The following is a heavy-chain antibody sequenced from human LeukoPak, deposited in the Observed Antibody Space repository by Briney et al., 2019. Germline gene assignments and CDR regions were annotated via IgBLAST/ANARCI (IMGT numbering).Heavy chain of an antibody. V-gene: IGHV3-30-3*01. CDR2: ISYDGSNK. CDR3: ARVAGQDYYFDY. CDR1: GFTFSSYA. D-gene: IGHD3/OR15-3a*01. Sequence: PGGSLRLSCAASGFTFSSYAMHWVRQAPGKGLEWVAVISYDGSNKYYADSAKGRFTISRDNSKNTLYLQMNSLRAEDTAVYYCARVAGQDYYFDYWGQGTLVTVSS. J-gene: IGHJ4*02.